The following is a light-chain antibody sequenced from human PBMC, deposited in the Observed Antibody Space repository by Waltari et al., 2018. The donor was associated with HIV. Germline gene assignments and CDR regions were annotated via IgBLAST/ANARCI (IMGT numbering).Light chain of an antibody. J-gene: IGLJ1*01. CDR1: SLRSYY. CDR2: GKN. CDR3: NSRDSSGYSYV. V-gene: IGLV3-19*01. Sequence: SSELTQDSAVSVALGQTVTITCQGDSLRSYYASWYQQKPGRAPLLVISGKNNRPSGIPDRFSGSSSGNTASLTITGTQADDEADYYCNSRDSSGYSYVFGSGTKVTIL.